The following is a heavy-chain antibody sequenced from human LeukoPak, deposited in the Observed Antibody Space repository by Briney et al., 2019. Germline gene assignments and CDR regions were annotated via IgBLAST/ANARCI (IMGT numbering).Heavy chain of an antibody. D-gene: IGHD5-18*01. CDR1: GFTFSSYA. V-gene: IGHV3-23*01. CDR3: AKGAWIQLWFGAFDI. Sequence: GGSLRLSFAASGFTFSSYAMCWVRPAPGKGLEWVSAISGSGGSTYYADSVKGRFTISRDNSKNTLYLQMNSLRAEDTAVYYCAKGAWIQLWFGAFDIWGQGTMVTVSS. J-gene: IGHJ3*02. CDR2: ISGSGGST.